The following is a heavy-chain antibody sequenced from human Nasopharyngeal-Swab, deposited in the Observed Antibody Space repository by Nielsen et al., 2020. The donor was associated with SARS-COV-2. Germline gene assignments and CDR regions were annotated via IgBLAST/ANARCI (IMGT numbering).Heavy chain of an antibody. V-gene: IGHV4-30-2*01. CDR3: ARGGTSGEYYFFYMDV. J-gene: IGHJ6*03. Sequence: SETLSLTCTVSGGSINSGGPSWSWIRQPPGKGLQWIGHIFHTGSTYFNPSLKSRVTISLDRSKNQFSLKLTSVTAADTAVYYCARGGTSGEYYFFYMDVWGKGTTVT. CDR1: GGSINSGGPS. D-gene: IGHD3-10*01. CDR2: IFHTGST.